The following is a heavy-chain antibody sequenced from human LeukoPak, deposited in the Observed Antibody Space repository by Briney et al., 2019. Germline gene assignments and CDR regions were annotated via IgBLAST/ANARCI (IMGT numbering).Heavy chain of an antibody. CDR3: AGGIYYYDSSAGVPVDY. Sequence: PGGSLRLSCAASGFTFSSYGMHWVRQAPGKGLEWVSAISGSGGSTYYADSVKGRFTISRDNSKNTLYLQMNSLRAEDTAVYYCAGGIYYYDSSAGVPVDYWGQGTLVTVSS. D-gene: IGHD3-22*01. J-gene: IGHJ4*02. CDR2: ISGSGGST. V-gene: IGHV3-23*01. CDR1: GFTFSSYG.